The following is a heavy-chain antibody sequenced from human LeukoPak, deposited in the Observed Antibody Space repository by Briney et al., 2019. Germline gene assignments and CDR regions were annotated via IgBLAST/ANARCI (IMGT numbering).Heavy chain of an antibody. D-gene: IGHD3-10*01. CDR3: ARVTYYYGSGSYYYYYYYMDV. CDR2: IYYSGST. Sequence: SETLSLTCTVSGGSISSYYWSWLRQPPGKGLEWIGYIYYSGSTNYNPSLKSRVTISVDTSKNQFSLKLSSVTAADTAVYYCARVTYYYGSGSYYYYYYYMDVWGKGTTVTVSS. V-gene: IGHV4-59*01. CDR1: GGSISSYY. J-gene: IGHJ6*03.